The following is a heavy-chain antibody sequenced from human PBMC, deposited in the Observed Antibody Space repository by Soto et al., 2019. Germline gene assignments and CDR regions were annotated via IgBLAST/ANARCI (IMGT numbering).Heavy chain of an antibody. Sequence: GGSLRLSCAASGFTFSSYWMHWVRQAPGKGLVWVSRINSDGSSTSYADSVKGRFTISRDNAKNTLYLQMNSLRAEDTAVYYCARDTLQGGVPAAMLRAPPFDPWGQGTLVTVSS. D-gene: IGHD2-2*01. CDR1: GFTFSSYW. CDR3: ARDTLQGGVPAAMLRAPPFDP. V-gene: IGHV3-74*01. J-gene: IGHJ5*02. CDR2: INSDGSST.